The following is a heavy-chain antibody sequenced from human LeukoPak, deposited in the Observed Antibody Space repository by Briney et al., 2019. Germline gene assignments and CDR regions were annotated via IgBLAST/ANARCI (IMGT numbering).Heavy chain of an antibody. Sequence: SQTLCLTCAVSGGTISSGAYYWGWIRQPPGQGRECFGYSYYNVSPYYNPSRQSLGTLSEDTFNHQFSLNLSAVTAADSAVYYCASGGDQLPLDYWGQGTLVTVSS. CDR1: GGTISSGAYY. CDR2: SYYNVSP. J-gene: IGHJ4*02. D-gene: IGHD2-2*01. V-gene: IGHV4-30-4*01. CDR3: ASGGDQLPLDY.